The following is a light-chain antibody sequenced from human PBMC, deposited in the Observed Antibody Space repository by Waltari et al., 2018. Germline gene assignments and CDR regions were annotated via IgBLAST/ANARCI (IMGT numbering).Light chain of an antibody. CDR3: QQYISYPWT. J-gene: IGKJ1*01. V-gene: IGKV1-5*03. CDR2: KAS. CDR1: QTVYRW. Sequence: DIQMTQSPSTLSASVGDRVIMSCRASQTVYRWLAWYKQKPGQAPKLLIYKASSLESGVPSRFSGSGSGTEFTLTISSLQPDDFATYYCQQYISYPWTFGQGTKVEIK.